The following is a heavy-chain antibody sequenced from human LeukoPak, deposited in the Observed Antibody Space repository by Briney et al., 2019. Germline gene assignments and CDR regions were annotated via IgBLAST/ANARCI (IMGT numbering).Heavy chain of an antibody. D-gene: IGHD6-6*01. CDR1: GFTFSSYA. CDR3: AKDCSSFIDY. Sequence: GRSLRLSCAASGFTFSSYAMHWVRQAPGKGLEWVAVISYDGSNKYYADSVKGRFTISRDNSKNTLYLQMNSLRAEDTAVYYCAKDCSSFIDYWGQGTLVTASS. J-gene: IGHJ4*02. V-gene: IGHV3-30*04. CDR2: ISYDGSNK.